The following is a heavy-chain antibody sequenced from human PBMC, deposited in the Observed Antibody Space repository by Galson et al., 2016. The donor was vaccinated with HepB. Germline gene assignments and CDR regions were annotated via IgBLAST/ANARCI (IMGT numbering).Heavy chain of an antibody. V-gene: IGHV3-7*03. Sequence: SLRLSCAASGFTFGDYAMHWVRQAPGKGLEWVANIKQDGSEKYFVASVKGRFTISRDNAKNSLYLQMTSLGVEDTAVYYCARKGGPLWQQLPGWYFDLWGRGTLVTVSS. CDR1: GFTFGDYA. CDR3: ARKGGPLWQQLPGWYFDL. D-gene: IGHD6-13*01. CDR2: IKQDGSEK. J-gene: IGHJ2*01.